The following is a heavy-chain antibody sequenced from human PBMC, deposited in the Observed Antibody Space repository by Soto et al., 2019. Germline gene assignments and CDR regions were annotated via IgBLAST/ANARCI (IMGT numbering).Heavy chain of an antibody. D-gene: IGHD6-6*01. J-gene: IGHJ6*02. CDR2: ISSSGSTA. CDR3: ARSVSPSRIAARRTERSGTVYYYYGMDV. Sequence: PGVSLRLSCAASGVTFSRFELHWVRQAPGKGLEWISYISSSGSTAYYASSVEGRFTISRDNANNSVYLQMDSLRSEDTAVYYCARSVSPSRIAARRTERSGTVYYYYGMDVWGQGTTVTV. V-gene: IGHV3-48*03. CDR1: GVTFSRFE.